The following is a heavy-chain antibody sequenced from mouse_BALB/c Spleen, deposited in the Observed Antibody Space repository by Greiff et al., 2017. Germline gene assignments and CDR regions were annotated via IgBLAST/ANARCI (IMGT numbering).Heavy chain of an antibody. CDR3: AREMVYYDYDDYAMDY. Sequence: QVQLKQSGPGLVAPSQSLSITCTVSGFSLTGYGVNWVRQPPGKGLEWLGMIWGDGSTDYNSALKSRLSISKDNSKSQVFLKMNSLQTDDTARYYCAREMVYYDYDDYAMDYWGQGTSVTVSS. D-gene: IGHD2-4*01. CDR1: GFSLTGYG. V-gene: IGHV2-6-7*01. J-gene: IGHJ4*01. CDR2: IWGDGST.